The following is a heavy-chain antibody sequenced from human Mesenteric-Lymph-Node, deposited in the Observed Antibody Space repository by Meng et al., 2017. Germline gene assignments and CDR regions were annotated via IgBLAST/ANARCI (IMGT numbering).Heavy chain of an antibody. CDR1: GASISSGAYY. V-gene: IGHV4-61*08. CDR2: IYYSGST. CDR3: ARGDSSGWPYYYGMDV. D-gene: IGHD6-19*01. J-gene: IGHJ6*02. Sequence: SETLSLTCTVSGASISSGAYYWNWIRQHPGKGLEWIGYIYYSGSTNYNPSLKSRVTISVDTSKNQFSLKLSSVTAADTAVYYCARGDSSGWPYYYGMDVWGQGTTVTVSS.